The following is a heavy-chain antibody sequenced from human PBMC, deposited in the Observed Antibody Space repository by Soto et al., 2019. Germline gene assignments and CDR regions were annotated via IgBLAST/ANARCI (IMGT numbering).Heavy chain of an antibody. Sequence: GGSLRLSCAASGFTFSSYAMSWVRQAPGKGLEWVSAISGSGGSTYYADSVKGRFTISRDNSKNTLYLQMNSLRAEDTAVYYCAKDLSPYYGSGSANFDYWGQGTLVTVSS. J-gene: IGHJ4*02. D-gene: IGHD3-10*01. V-gene: IGHV3-23*01. CDR1: GFTFSSYA. CDR2: ISGSGGST. CDR3: AKDLSPYYGSGSANFDY.